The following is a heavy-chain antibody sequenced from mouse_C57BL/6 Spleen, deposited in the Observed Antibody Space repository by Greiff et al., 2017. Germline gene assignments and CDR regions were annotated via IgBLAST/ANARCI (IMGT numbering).Heavy chain of an antibody. Sequence: EVQRVESGGGLVKPGGSLKLSCAASGFTFSSYAMSWVRQTPEKRLEWVATISDGGSYTYYPDNVKGRFTISRDNAKNNLYLQMSHLKSEDTAMYYCARVEIYYDYDEGAMDYWGQGTSVTVSS. J-gene: IGHJ4*01. V-gene: IGHV5-4*01. CDR1: GFTFSSYA. D-gene: IGHD2-4*01. CDR3: ARVEIYYDYDEGAMDY. CDR2: ISDGGSYT.